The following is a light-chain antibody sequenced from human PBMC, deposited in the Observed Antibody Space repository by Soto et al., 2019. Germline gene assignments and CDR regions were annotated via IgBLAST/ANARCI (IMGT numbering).Light chain of an antibody. CDR1: QSLSVSY. Sequence: EIVLTQSPGTLSLSPGDRVTLSCRASQSLSVSYIAWYQQKPGQAPRLLIYSTSTRAAGIPDRFTGRGSGTHFTLAISRLEPEDFATYYCQQLNSYPRTFGQGTKVEIK. J-gene: IGKJ1*01. CDR3: QQLNSYPRT. V-gene: IGKV3-20*01. CDR2: STS.